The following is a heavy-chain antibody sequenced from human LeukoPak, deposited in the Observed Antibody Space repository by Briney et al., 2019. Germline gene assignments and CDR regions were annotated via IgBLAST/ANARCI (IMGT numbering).Heavy chain of an antibody. D-gene: IGHD2-2*01. V-gene: IGHV3-30*04. CDR3: ARVGVPAAMRYYYYMDV. Sequence: GGSLRLSCAASGFTFSSYAMHWVRQAPGKGLEWVAVISYDGSNKYYADSVKGRFTISRDNSKNTLYLQMNSLRAEDTAVYYCARVGVPAAMRYYYYMDVWGKGTTVTVSS. CDR2: ISYDGSNK. CDR1: GFTFSSYA. J-gene: IGHJ6*03.